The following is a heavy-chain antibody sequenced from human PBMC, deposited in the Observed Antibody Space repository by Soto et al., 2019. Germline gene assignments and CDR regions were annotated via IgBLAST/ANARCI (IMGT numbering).Heavy chain of an antibody. Sequence: QVQLQQWGAGLLKPSETLSLTCAVYGGSLSGYYWSWIRQPPGKALEWIGEINYSGNTNYNPSLKSRVTISVDTSKNQLFLNLGAVTAAATAMYYCARHHVRGRTIAGAAEFWGQGTLVTVSS. CDR2: INYSGNT. J-gene: IGHJ4*02. V-gene: IGHV4-34*01. CDR1: GGSLSGYY. CDR3: ARHHVRGRTIAGAAEF. D-gene: IGHD1-26*01.